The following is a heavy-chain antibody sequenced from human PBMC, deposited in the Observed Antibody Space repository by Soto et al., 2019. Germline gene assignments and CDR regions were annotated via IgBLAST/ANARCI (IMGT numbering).Heavy chain of an antibody. Sequence: LSLTCAVYDGSFSGYYWSWIRQPLGKGLEWIGEINHSESTNYNPSLKSRVKISVDTSKNQFFLNLSTMTAADTDAYYCGMGRAGGGWYKGEAFDIRGQGKMVTVSS. J-gene: IGHJ3*02. CDR3: GMGRAGGGWYKGEAFDI. V-gene: IGHV4-34*01. D-gene: IGHD6-19*01. CDR2: INHSEST. CDR1: DGSFSGYY.